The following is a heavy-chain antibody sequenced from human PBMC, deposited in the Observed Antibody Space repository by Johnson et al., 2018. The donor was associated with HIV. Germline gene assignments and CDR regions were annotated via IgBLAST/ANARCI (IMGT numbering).Heavy chain of an antibody. J-gene: IGHJ3*02. CDR1: GFTFSTSG. CDR2: ISYDGSNK. CDR3: ARDNGGSYYSAFDI. V-gene: IGHV3-30*03. D-gene: IGHD1-26*01. Sequence: QVQLVESGGGVVQPGRSLRLSCAASGFTFSTSGMHWVRQAPGKGMEWVAVISYDGSNKYYADSVKGRFTISRDNSKNTLYLQMNSLRAEDTAVYYCARDNGGSYYSAFDIWGQGTMVTVSS.